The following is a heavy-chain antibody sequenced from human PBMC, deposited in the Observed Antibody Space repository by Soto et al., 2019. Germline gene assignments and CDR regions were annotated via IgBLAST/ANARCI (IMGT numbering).Heavy chain of an antibody. CDR3: AKAALLTTVTYYYYMDA. J-gene: IGHJ6*03. CDR1: GFTFCSYA. CDR2: ISGSGGST. V-gene: IGHV3-23*01. Sequence: GGSLRLSCAASGFTFCSYAMSWVRQAPGKGLEWVSAISGSGGSTYYADSVKGRFTISRDNSKNTLYLQMNSLRAEDTAVYYCAKAALLTTVTYYYYMDAWGKGTKVTVSS. D-gene: IGHD4-17*01.